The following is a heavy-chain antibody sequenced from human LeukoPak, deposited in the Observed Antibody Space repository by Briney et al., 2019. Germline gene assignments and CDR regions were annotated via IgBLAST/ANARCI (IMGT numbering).Heavy chain of an antibody. Sequence: SETLSLTCTVSGGSISSYYWGWIRQSPGKGLEWIVSTPYSGSTHYNPSLNSRVTISVDTSKNQFSLKLSSVTAADTAVYYCAREYSSSYYFDYWGQGTLVTVSS. CDR2: TPYSGST. CDR1: GGSISSYY. D-gene: IGHD6-6*01. V-gene: IGHV4-39*07. J-gene: IGHJ4*02. CDR3: AREYSSSYYFDY.